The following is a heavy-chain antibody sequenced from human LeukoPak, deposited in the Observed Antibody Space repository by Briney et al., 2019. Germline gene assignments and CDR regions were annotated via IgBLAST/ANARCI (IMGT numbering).Heavy chain of an antibody. CDR1: GFTFSSYS. V-gene: IGHV3-21*04. CDR2: ISSSSSYI. J-gene: IGHJ4*02. D-gene: IGHD2-2*01. CDR3: ARLWRGVPAATRGVDC. Sequence: PGGSLRLSCAASGFTFSSYSMNWVRQAPGKGLEWVSSISSSSSYIYYADSVKGRFTISRDNAKNSLYLQMNSLRAEDTAMYYCARLWRGVPAATRGVDCWGQGTLVTVSS.